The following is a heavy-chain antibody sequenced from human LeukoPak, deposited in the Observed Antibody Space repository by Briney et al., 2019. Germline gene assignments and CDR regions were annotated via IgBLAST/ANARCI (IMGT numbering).Heavy chain of an antibody. CDR1: GYTFTSYG. J-gene: IGHJ4*02. D-gene: IGHD6-19*01. Sequence: ASVKVSCKASGYTFTSYGISWVRQAPGQGLEWMGWISAYNGNTDYAQKLQGRVTMTTDTSTSTAYMELRSLRSDDTTVYYCARDHSSGWYRDLDYWGQGTLVTVSS. V-gene: IGHV1-18*04. CDR2: ISAYNGNT. CDR3: ARDHSSGWYRDLDY.